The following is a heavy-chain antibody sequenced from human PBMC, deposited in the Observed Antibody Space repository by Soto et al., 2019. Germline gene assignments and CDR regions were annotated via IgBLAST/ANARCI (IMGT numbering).Heavy chain of an antibody. D-gene: IGHD5-12*01. CDR1: GFTFDDYA. CDR3: AKDGGSYFGYSGYEASSYFDY. J-gene: IGHJ4*02. CDR2: ISWNSGSI. Sequence: GGSLRLSCAASGFTFDDYAMHWVRQAPGKGLEWVSGISWNSGSIGYADSVKGRFTISRDNAKNSLYLQMNSLRAEDTALYYCAKDGGSYFGYSGYEASSYFDYWGQGTLVTVSS. V-gene: IGHV3-9*01.